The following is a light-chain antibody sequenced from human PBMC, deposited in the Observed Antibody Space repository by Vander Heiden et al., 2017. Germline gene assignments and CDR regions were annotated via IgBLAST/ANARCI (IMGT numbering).Light chain of an antibody. J-gene: IGKJ4*01. CDR3: HQYGNSPLT. V-gene: IGKV3-20*01. CDR2: GTS. CDR1: QSVSTTY. Sequence: ELVLTQSPGTLSLSPGERATLSCRASQSVSTTYLAWYRQRPGQAPRLLIYGTSTRATGIPDRFSGSGSGTDFTLTVSRLEPEDFAVYYCHQYGNSPLTFGGGTKVEIK.